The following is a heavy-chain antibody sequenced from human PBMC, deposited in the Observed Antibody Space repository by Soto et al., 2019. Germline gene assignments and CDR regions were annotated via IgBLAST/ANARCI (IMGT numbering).Heavy chain of an antibody. CDR1: GYTFTGYY. V-gene: IGHV1-2*04. CDR3: VTSRVSIAVAGETEYYFDY. J-gene: IGHJ4*02. Sequence: ASVKVSCKASGYTFTGYYIHWVRQAPGQGLEWMRWVNPNSGGTNYAQKFQGWVTMTRDTSISTAYMELSRLRSDDTAVYYCVTSRVSIAVAGETEYYFDYWGQGTLVTVSS. D-gene: IGHD6-19*01. CDR2: VNPNSGGT.